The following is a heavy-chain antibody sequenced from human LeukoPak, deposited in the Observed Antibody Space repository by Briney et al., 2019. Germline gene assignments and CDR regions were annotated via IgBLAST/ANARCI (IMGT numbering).Heavy chain of an antibody. CDR1: GYTFTSYD. J-gene: IGHJ3*02. CDR2: MNPNSGNT. Sequence: GASVKVSCKASGYTFTSYDINWVRQATGQGLEWMGWMNPNSGNTGYAQKFQGRVTITRNTSISTAYMELSSLRSEDTAVYYCARAFSPDYGDYESVNAFDIWGQGTMVTVSS. CDR3: ARAFSPDYGDYESVNAFDI. V-gene: IGHV1-8*03. D-gene: IGHD4-17*01.